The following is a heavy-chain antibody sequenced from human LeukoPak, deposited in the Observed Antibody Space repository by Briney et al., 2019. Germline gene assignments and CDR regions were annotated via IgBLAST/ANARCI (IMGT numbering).Heavy chain of an antibody. CDR3: ARLWCGVCYNKDAFDI. Sequence: GGSLRLSCAASGSTLSTHALHWVRQAPGKGLEWVAVISKDGSFKRYVDSVKGRFSISRDNSKNTLYLQMNSLRAEDTAVYYCARLWCGVCYNKDAFDIWGQGTMVTVSS. D-gene: IGHD2-8*02. J-gene: IGHJ3*02. CDR2: ISKDGSFK. V-gene: IGHV3-30*14. CDR1: GSTLSTHA.